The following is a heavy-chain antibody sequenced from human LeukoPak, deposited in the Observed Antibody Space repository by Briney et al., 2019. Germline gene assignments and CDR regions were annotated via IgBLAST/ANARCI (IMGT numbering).Heavy chain of an antibody. Sequence: PSETLSLTCSVSGDSISSGNYYWTWIRQPAGKGLEWIGRIYTSGSASYNPSLKSRVTMSLDTSKNQFSLNLRSVTAAGPAVYYCAKDHGSWSNWFDPWGQGTRFTVSS. D-gene: IGHD6-13*01. CDR3: AKDHGSWSNWFDP. CDR2: IYTSGSA. J-gene: IGHJ5*02. CDR1: GDSISSGNYY. V-gene: IGHV4-61*02.